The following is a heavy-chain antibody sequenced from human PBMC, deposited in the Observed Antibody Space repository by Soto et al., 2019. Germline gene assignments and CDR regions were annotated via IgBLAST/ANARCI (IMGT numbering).Heavy chain of an antibody. CDR2: INHSGSA. Sequence: SGTLSLTCDVYGGSFSGYIWTWIRQTPGKGLQWIGQINHSGSANYNPSIKSRVTISVHTSKSQFSLELSSVTAADTAVYYCARGLISGSHYSGGWYYFDSWGQGTQVT. J-gene: IGHJ4*02. D-gene: IGHD1-26*01. CDR3: ARGLISGSHYSGGWYYFDS. CDR1: GGSFSGYI. V-gene: IGHV4-34*01.